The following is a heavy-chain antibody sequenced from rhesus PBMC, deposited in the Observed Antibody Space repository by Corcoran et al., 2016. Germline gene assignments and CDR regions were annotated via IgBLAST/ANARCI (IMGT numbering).Heavy chain of an antibody. CDR3: TRAWTGYYTGY. D-gene: IGHD3-3*01. CDR1: GFTFSSYG. J-gene: IGHJ4*01. Sequence: EVQLVESGGGLVQPGGSLRLSCAVSGFTFSSYGMSWVRQAPGKGLEWVSFISYTGKSRYYADSVNGRFTVSRDNAKNSLSLQMNSLRAEDTAVYYCTRAWTGYYTGYWGQGVLVTVSS. V-gene: IGHV3-136*01. CDR2: ISYTGKSR.